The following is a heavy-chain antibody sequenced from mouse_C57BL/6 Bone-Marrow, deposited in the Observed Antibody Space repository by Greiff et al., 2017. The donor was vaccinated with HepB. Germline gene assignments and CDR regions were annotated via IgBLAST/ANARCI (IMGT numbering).Heavy chain of an antibody. CDR2: ISSGSSTI. Sequence: DVMLVESGGGLVKPGGSLKLSCAASGFTFSDYGMHWVRQAPEKGLEWVAYISSGSSTIYYADTVKGRFTISRDNAKNTLFLQMTSLRSEDTAMYYCALNWDWFAYWGQGTLVTVSA. J-gene: IGHJ3*01. CDR1: GFTFSDYG. D-gene: IGHD4-1*02. V-gene: IGHV5-17*01. CDR3: ALNWDWFAY.